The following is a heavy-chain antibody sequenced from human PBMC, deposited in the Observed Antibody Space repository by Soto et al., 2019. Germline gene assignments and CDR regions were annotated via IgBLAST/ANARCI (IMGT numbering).Heavy chain of an antibody. V-gene: IGHV1-69*01. J-gene: IGHJ5*02. CDR1: GGTFSSYA. CDR3: ARDLGDRLRLTNWFDP. D-gene: IGHD3-10*01. Sequence: QVQLVQSGAEVKKPGSSVKVSCKASGGTFSSYAISWVRQAPGQGLEWMGGIIPIFGTANYAQKFQGRDTITADESTSTAYMELSSLRSEDTAVYYCARDLGDRLRLTNWFDPWGQGTLVTVSS. CDR2: IIPIFGTA.